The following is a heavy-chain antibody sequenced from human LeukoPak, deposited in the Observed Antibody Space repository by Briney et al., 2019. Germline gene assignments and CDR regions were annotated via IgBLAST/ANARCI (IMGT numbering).Heavy chain of an antibody. V-gene: IGHV4-4*02. J-gene: IGHJ4*02. CDR2: IYHSGST. Sequence: SGTLSLTCAVSGASISSNNWWWSWVRQPPGKGLEWIGEIYHSGSTNYNPSLKSRVTMSVDKSKNQFSLKLSSVTAADTAVYYCARLSFKLVFDYWGQGTLVTVSS. CDR3: ARLSFKLVFDY. CDR1: GASISSNNW.